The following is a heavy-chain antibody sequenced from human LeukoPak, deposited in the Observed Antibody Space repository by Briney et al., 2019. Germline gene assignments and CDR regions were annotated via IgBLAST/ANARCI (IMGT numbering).Heavy chain of an antibody. Sequence: SVKVSCKASGGTFSSYAISWVRQAPGQGLEWMGGIIPIFGTANYAQKFQGRVTITADKSTSTAYMELSSLRSEDTAVYYCARAGELKEAAGTFYYYYYMDVWGKGTTVTVSS. J-gene: IGHJ6*03. CDR2: IIPIFGTA. CDR1: GGTFSSYA. D-gene: IGHD6-13*01. V-gene: IGHV1-69*06. CDR3: ARAGELKEAAGTFYYYYYMDV.